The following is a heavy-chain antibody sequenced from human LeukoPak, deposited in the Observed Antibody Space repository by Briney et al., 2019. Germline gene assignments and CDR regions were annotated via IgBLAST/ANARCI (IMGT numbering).Heavy chain of an antibody. D-gene: IGHD5-12*01. Sequence: PGGSLRLSCAASGFTFSSYAMHWVRQAPGKGLEWVAVISFDGSTKYYADSVKGRFTISRDNSKNTLYLQMNSLKPEDTAVYYCARDGGSGGYVGDYWGQGTLVIVSS. CDR2: ISFDGSTK. CDR3: ARDGGSGGYVGDY. CDR1: GFTFSSYA. V-gene: IGHV3-30-3*01. J-gene: IGHJ4*02.